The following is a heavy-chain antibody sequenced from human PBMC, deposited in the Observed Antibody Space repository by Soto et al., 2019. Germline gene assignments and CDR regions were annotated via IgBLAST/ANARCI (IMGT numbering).Heavy chain of an antibody. Sequence: PGGSLRLSWAASGFTFSSYSMNWVLQAPGKGLEWVSSISSSSSYIYYADSVKGRFTISRDNAKNSLYLQMNSLRAEDTAVYYCARVGGPDQAYCGGDCYSAYWGQGTLVTVSS. J-gene: IGHJ4*02. CDR3: ARVGGPDQAYCGGDCYSAY. D-gene: IGHD2-21*02. CDR1: GFTFSSYS. CDR2: ISSSSSYI. V-gene: IGHV3-21*01.